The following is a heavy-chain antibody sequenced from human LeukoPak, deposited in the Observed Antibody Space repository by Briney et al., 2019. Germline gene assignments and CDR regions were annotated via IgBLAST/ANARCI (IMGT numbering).Heavy chain of an antibody. CDR3: ARHLMGRGHII. J-gene: IGHJ4*02. D-gene: IGHD3-10*01. V-gene: IGHV4-59*08. Sequence: PSETLSLTCTVSIGLNRVYYGICIRQPPGKGLEWIGYIYYSGSTNYNPSLRSRIIISVDTSKNQVSLKLSSVTVADTAVYYCARHLMGRGHIIWGQGILVTVSS. CDR1: IGLNRVYY. CDR2: IYYSGST.